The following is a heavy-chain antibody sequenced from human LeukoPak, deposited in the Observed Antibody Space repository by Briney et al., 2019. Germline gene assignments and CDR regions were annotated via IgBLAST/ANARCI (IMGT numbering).Heavy chain of an antibody. CDR3: ARVINPRATAAALT. D-gene: IGHD2-2*01. Sequence: GGFLSLCWAAAGFTFNSYTMNWGRQAAGKVLGWVSFISSSSSYISYADSVKGLFTISSDNAKNSLHLRINRMTAEDTAVYYCARVINPRATAAALTSGHGTPVSVSS. CDR1: GFTFNSYT. CDR2: ISSSSSYI. V-gene: IGHV3-21*04. J-gene: IGHJ5*01.